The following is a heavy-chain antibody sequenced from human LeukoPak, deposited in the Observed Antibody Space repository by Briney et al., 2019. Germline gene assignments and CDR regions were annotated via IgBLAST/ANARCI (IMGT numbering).Heavy chain of an antibody. J-gene: IGHJ5*02. Sequence: SETLSLTCTVSGGSISSYYWSWIRQPAGKGLEWIGRIYTSESTNYNPSLSSGITMSVDTSKNQFYLKPSSVTAAHTAVYYCARDRIVLPAAMSGDGWFDPWDQGTLVTVSS. V-gene: IGHV4-4*07. CDR2: IYTSEST. CDR3: ARDRIVLPAAMSGDGWFDP. CDR1: GGSISSYY. D-gene: IGHD2-2*01.